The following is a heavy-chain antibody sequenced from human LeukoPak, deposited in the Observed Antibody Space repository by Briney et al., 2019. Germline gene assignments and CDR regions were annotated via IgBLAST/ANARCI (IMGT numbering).Heavy chain of an antibody. Sequence: PGGSLRLSCAASGFTFSSYSMNWVRQAPGKGLEWVSSISSSSSYIYYADSVKGRFTISRDNAKNSLYLQMNSLRAEDTAVYYCARDRWFGELYYGMDVWGQGTTVTVSS. V-gene: IGHV3-21*04. CDR1: GFTFSSYS. CDR3: ARDRWFGELYYGMDV. J-gene: IGHJ6*02. D-gene: IGHD3-10*01. CDR2: ISSSSSYI.